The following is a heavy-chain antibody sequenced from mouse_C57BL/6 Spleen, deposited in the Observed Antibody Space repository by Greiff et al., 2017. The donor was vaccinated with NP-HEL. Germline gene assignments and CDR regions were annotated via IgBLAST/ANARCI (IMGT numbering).Heavy chain of an antibody. CDR1: GYTFTDYY. V-gene: IGHV1-26*01. Sequence: EVQLQQSGPELVKPGASVKISCKASGYTFTDYYMNWVKQSHGKSLEWIGDINPNNGGTSYNQKFKGKATLTVDKSSSTAYMELRSLTSEDSAVYYCARSDDYADWGQGTTLTVSS. CDR2: INPNNGGT. D-gene: IGHD2-4*01. J-gene: IGHJ2*01. CDR3: ARSDDYAD.